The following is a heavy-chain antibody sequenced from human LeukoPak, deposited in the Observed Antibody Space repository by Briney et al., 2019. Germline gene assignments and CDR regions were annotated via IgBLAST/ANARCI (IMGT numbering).Heavy chain of an antibody. V-gene: IGHV1-18*04. Sequence: ASVQVSCKASGYTLTSYGISWVRQAPGQGLEWMGWISAYNGNTNYAQKLQGRVTMTTDTSTSTAYMELRSLRSDDTAVYYCARGVGYCSGGSCFNWFDPWGQGTLVTVSS. J-gene: IGHJ5*02. CDR3: ARGVGYCSGGSCFNWFDP. D-gene: IGHD2-15*01. CDR2: ISAYNGNT. CDR1: GYTLTSYG.